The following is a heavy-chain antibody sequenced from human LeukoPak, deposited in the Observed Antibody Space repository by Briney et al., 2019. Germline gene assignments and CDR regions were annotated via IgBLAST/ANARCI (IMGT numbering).Heavy chain of an antibody. V-gene: IGHV1-2*02. J-gene: IGHJ5*02. CDR1: GYTFTGYY. CDR3: ARDDSSGCRA. Sequence: ASVKVSCKASGYTFTGYYMHWVRQAPGQGLEWMGWINPNHGDTNYAQKFQDRVSMTRDTSISTAYMHLSRLRSADTAVYYCARDDSSGCRAWGQGTLVTVSS. D-gene: IGHD6-19*01. CDR2: INPNHGDT.